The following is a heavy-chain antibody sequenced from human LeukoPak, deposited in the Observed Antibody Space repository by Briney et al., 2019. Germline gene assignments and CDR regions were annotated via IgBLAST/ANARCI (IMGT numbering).Heavy chain of an antibody. Sequence: GGSLRLSCAAPGFTFSSYSMNWVRQAPGKGLEWVSSISSSSSYIYYADSVKSRFTISRDNAKNSLYLQMNSLRAEDTAVYYCARDGVEMATDGGFDYWGQGTLVTVSS. V-gene: IGHV3-21*01. CDR2: ISSSSSYI. D-gene: IGHD5-24*01. CDR3: ARDGVEMATDGGFDY. CDR1: GFTFSSYS. J-gene: IGHJ4*02.